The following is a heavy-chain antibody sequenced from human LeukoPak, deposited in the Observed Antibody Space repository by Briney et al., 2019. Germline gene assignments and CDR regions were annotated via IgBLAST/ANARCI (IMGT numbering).Heavy chain of an antibody. CDR3: AREVGPFDY. CDR1: GDSISTNSIS. Sequence: SQTLSLTCAISGDSISTNSISWNWIRQSPSRGPEWLGRTYYRSKWYNDYAVSVKSRITINPDASKNQFSLHLNSVTPEDTAVYYCAREVGPFDYWGLGTLVTVSS. CDR2: TYYRSKWYN. D-gene: IGHD1-26*01. V-gene: IGHV6-1*01. J-gene: IGHJ4*02.